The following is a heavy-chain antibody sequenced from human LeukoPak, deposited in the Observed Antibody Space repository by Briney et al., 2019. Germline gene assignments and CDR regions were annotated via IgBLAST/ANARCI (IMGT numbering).Heavy chain of an antibody. J-gene: IGHJ4*02. CDR2: ISSGSKYI. CDR1: VFTFSSYS. D-gene: IGHD5-18*01. Sequence: GGSLRLSCAASVFTFSSYSMNWVRQAPGKGLEWVSSISSGSKYIYNADSVKGRFTISRDNAKNSLYLQMNSLRAEDTAVYYCARALSYSYGSMDFWGQGTLVIVSS. CDR3: ARALSYSYGSMDF. V-gene: IGHV3-21*01.